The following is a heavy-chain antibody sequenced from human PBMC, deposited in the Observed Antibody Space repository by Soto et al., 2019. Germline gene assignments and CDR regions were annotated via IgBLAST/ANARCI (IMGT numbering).Heavy chain of an antibody. CDR2: ISSNGGST. J-gene: IGHJ4*02. Sequence: EVQLLESGGGLVQPGGSLRLSCAASGFTFSSYAMHWVRQAPGKGLEYVSAISSNGGSTYYADSVKGRFTISRDNSKNTLYLQMSSLRAEDTAVYYCVKGVSGGWRAFDYWGQGTLVTVSS. V-gene: IGHV3-64D*06. CDR1: GFTFSSYA. CDR3: VKGVSGGWRAFDY. D-gene: IGHD3-10*01.